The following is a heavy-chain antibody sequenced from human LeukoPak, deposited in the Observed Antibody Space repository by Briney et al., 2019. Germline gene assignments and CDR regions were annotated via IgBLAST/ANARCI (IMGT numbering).Heavy chain of an antibody. J-gene: IGHJ4*02. CDR1: GFTFSSYS. CDR2: ISSSSSYI. Sequence: PGGSLRLSCAASGFTFSSYSMNWVRQAPGKGLEWVSSISSSSSYIYYADSVKGRFTISRDNAKNSLYLQMNSLRAEDTAVYYCARGYCSGGSCLLDYWGQGTLVTVSS. D-gene: IGHD2-15*01. CDR3: ARGYCSGGSCLLDY. V-gene: IGHV3-21*04.